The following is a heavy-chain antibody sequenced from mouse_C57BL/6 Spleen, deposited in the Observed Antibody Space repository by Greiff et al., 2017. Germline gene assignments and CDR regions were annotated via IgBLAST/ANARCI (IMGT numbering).Heavy chain of an antibody. CDR3: ARWGYYGSSPYWYFDV. CDR2: INPNNGGT. CDR1: GYTFTDYY. V-gene: IGHV1-26*01. J-gene: IGHJ1*03. D-gene: IGHD1-1*01. Sequence: VQLQQSGPELVKPGASVKISCKASGYTFTDYYMNWVKQSHGTSLEWIGDINPNNGGTSYNQKFKGKATLTVDKSSSTAYMELRSLTSEDSAVYYGARWGYYGSSPYWYFDVWGTGTTVTVSS.